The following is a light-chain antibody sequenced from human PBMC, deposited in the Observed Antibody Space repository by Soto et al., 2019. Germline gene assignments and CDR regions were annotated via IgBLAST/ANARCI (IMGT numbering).Light chain of an antibody. CDR3: AAWDVSLSAV. Sequence: QSVLTQPPSASGTPGQRVTISCSGSSSNIGSKFVSWYQQLPGSAPKLLINRDNQRPSGVPDRFSGSKAGTSASLAISGLRSEDEGDYYCAAWDVSLSAVFGGGTKLTVL. V-gene: IGLV1-47*01. CDR2: RDN. CDR1: SSNIGSKF. J-gene: IGLJ3*02.